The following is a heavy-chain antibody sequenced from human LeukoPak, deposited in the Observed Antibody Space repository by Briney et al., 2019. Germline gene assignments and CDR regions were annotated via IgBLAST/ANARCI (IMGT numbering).Heavy chain of an antibody. CDR2: IYYSGST. J-gene: IGHJ2*01. CDR3: ARDRYCSSTSCQYWYFDL. V-gene: IGHV4-59*12. Sequence: SETLSLTCTVSGGSISSYYWSWIRQPPGKGLEWIGYIYYSGSTNYNPSLKSRVTISVDTSKNQFSLRLSSVTAADTAVYYCARDRYCSSTSCQYWYFDLWGRGTLVTVSS. D-gene: IGHD2-2*01. CDR1: GGSISSYY.